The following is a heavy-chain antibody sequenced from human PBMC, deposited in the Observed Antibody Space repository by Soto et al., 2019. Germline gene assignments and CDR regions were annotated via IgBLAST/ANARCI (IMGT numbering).Heavy chain of an antibody. D-gene: IGHD3-10*01. V-gene: IGHV3-66*01. CDR1: GFTVSNNY. CDR2: IYSGGDT. J-gene: IGHJ4*02. CDR3: TRDSSYYGAGRGVLDY. Sequence: GGSLRLSCAISGFTVSNNYVSWVRQAPEKGPEWVAVIYSGGDTDHAESVRGRFTVSRDTSKNTVYLQMNSLRVEDTAMYYCTRDSSYYGAGRGVLDYWGQGTPVTVSS.